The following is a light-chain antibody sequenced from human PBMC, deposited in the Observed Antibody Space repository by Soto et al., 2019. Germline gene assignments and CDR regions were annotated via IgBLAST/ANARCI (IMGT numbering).Light chain of an antibody. CDR2: GAS. CDR1: QTVSSNY. Sequence: EIVLTQSPGTLSLSPGERVTLSCRASQTVSSNYLAWYQQKPGQAPRLLIYGASSRATGIPDRFSGSGSGTDFTLTISRLEPEDFAVYYCQQYNKSFMYSFGQGTNLEIK. J-gene: IGKJ2*01. V-gene: IGKV3-20*01. CDR3: QQYNKSFMYS.